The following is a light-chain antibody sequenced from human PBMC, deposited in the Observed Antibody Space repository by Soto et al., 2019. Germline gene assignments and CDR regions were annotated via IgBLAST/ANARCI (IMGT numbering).Light chain of an antibody. CDR1: SSNIGNNA. Sequence: QSVLTQPPSVSEAPRQRVTISCSRTSSNIGNNAVNWYQQLPGKAPKLLIYYDDLLPSGVSDRFSGSKSGTSASLAISGLQSEDEADYYCAAWDDSLNAPVFGGVTKVTV. J-gene: IGLJ2*01. CDR2: YDD. CDR3: AAWDDSLNAPV. V-gene: IGLV1-36*01.